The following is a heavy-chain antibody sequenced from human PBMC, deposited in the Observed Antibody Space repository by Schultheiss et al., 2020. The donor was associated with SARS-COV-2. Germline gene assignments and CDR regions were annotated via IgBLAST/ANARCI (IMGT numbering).Heavy chain of an antibody. CDR1: GFTFSIYW. V-gene: IGHV3-74*01. D-gene: IGHD3-16*02. J-gene: IGHJ4*02. CDR2: INSDGSRT. CDR3: ARGVAEGHDYLWKTYRDYYFDS. Sequence: GESLKISCAASGFTFSIYWIHWVRQTPGKGLVWVSHINSDGSRTSYADSVKGRFTISRDNAKNTLYLQVNSLRVEDTAVYYCARGVAEGHDYLWKTYRDYYFDSWGQGTLVTVSS.